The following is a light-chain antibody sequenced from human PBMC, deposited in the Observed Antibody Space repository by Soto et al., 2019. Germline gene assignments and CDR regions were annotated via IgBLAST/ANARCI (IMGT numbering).Light chain of an antibody. J-gene: IGKJ2*01. CDR1: QSVSSSY. CDR2: GAS. Sequence: EIVMTQSPGTLSLSPGERATLSCRASQSVSSSYVSWYQQKPRQPPRLLIYGASTRPTGIPDRFSGSGSGTDFTLTISRLEPEDFAMYYCQQYGSSPRTFGQGTKVEIK. CDR3: QQYGSSPRT. V-gene: IGKV3-20*01.